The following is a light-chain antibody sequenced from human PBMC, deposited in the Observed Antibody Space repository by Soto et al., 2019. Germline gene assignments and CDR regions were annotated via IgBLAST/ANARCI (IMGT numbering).Light chain of an antibody. CDR3: QQSYSTPLT. Sequence: DIQITQSPSSLSASVGDRVTITCRASQSISSYLNWYQQKPGKAPKLLIYAASSLQSGVPSRFSGSGSGADFTLTISSLQPEDFATHYCQQSYSTPLTFGGGTKVDIK. CDR2: AAS. V-gene: IGKV1-39*01. J-gene: IGKJ4*01. CDR1: QSISSY.